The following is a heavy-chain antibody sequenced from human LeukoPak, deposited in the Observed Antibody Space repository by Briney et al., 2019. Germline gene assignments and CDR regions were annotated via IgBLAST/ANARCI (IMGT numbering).Heavy chain of an antibody. V-gene: IGHV3-64D*06. Sequence: GGSLRLSCAASGFTFTYYAMSWVRQAPGKGLEYVSVISGNGGSTSYADSVKGRFITSRDNSKNTVYLQMSSLRAEDTAIYYCVGDGRDGYNIYFHHWGQGTLVTVSS. CDR2: ISGNGGST. CDR1: GFTFTYYA. CDR3: VGDGRDGYNIYFHH. J-gene: IGHJ1*01. D-gene: IGHD5-24*01.